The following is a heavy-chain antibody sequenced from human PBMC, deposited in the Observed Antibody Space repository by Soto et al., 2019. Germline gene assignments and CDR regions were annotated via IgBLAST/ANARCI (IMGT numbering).Heavy chain of an antibody. CDR1: GYTFTSYG. Sequence: VQLVQYGPAVKKPGASVTVSFKGSGYTFTSYGIIWVRQAPGQGLEWLGWIRADNGNTNYAQKLQCIVTKTTETSTSPHYKDLRILGSDDTDVYFCARDARIKMVRVVISPDWYFDLRGRCTLVTVSS. CDR2: IRADNGNT. D-gene: IGHD3-10*01. CDR3: ARDARIKMVRVVISPDWYFDL. V-gene: IGHV1-18*01. J-gene: IGHJ2*01.